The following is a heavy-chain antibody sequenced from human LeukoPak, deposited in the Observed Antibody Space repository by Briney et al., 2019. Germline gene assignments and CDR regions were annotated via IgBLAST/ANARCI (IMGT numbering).Heavy chain of an antibody. CDR2: ISYDGSNK. J-gene: IGHJ4*02. V-gene: IGHV3-30*18. D-gene: IGHD3-9*01. CDR3: AKGQKYYDILTGYSGDYFDY. Sequence: GGSLRLSCAASTFTFSNYGMHWVRQAPGKGLEWVAVISYDGSNKYYADSVKGRFTISRDNSKNTLYLQMNSLRAEDTAVYYCAKGQKYYDILTGYSGDYFDYWGQGTLVTVSS. CDR1: TFTFSNYG.